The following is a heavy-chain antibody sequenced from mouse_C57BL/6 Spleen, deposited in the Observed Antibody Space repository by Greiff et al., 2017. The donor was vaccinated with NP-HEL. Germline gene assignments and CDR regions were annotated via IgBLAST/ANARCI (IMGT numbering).Heavy chain of an antibody. V-gene: IGHV5-6*01. CDR3: ARQEDYYAMDD. CDR1: GFTFSSYG. CDR2: ISSGGSYT. J-gene: IGHJ4*01. Sequence: EVNVVESGGDLVKPGGSLKLSCAASGFTFSSYGMSWVRQTPDKRLEWVATISSGGSYTYYPASVKGRFTISRDNAKNTLYLQMSSLKSEDTAMYYCARQEDYYAMDDWGQGTSVTVSS.